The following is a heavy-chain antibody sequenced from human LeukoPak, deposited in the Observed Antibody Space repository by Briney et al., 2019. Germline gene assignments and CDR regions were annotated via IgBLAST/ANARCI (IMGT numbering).Heavy chain of an antibody. J-gene: IGHJ4*02. CDR1: GFTFSSYS. CDR3: SRGGTDDPFNS. Sequence: GGSLRLSCAASGFTFSSYSMNWVRQAPGKGLEWVLSISPRSDYIYYADSLKGRFTISRDNAKDSLYLQMNSLRAEDTAVYYCSRGGTDDPFNSWGQGTLVTVSS. CDR2: ISPRSDYI. V-gene: IGHV3-21*01. D-gene: IGHD1-1*01.